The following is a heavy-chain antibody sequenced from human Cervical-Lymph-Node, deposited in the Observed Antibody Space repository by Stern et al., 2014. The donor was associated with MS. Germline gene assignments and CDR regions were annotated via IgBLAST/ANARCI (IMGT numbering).Heavy chain of an antibody. Sequence: EVQLVQSGAEVKKPGESLKISCKGSGYSFTSYWIGWVRQMPGKGLEWMGIIYPGDSDTRYSPSFQGQVTISAAKTICPAHLQRSSLKASDPAMYYCATASGWYDTDYWGQGTLVTVSS. J-gene: IGHJ4*02. D-gene: IGHD6-19*01. V-gene: IGHV5-51*03. CDR1: GYSFTSYW. CDR3: ATASGWYDTDY. CDR2: IYPGDSDT.